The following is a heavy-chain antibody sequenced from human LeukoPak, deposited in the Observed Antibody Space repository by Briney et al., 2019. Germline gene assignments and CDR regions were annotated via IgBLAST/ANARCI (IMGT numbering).Heavy chain of an antibody. J-gene: IGHJ3*02. Sequence: GGSLRLSCVPSRFTFSSYGMHWVRQAQGKGLEWGAFIRHDGSDKNYADSVKGRFTISRDNSKNTLYLQLDSLRADDTAVYYCARSNRGHCSGGSCFADDFDIRGQGTMVTVSS. CDR2: IRHDGSDK. CDR1: RFTFSSYG. D-gene: IGHD2-15*01. CDR3: ARSNRGHCSGGSCFADDFDI. V-gene: IGHV3-30*02.